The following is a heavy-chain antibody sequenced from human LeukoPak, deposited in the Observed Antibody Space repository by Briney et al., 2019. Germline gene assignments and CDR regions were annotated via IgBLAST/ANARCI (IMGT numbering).Heavy chain of an antibody. J-gene: IGHJ4*02. CDR2: ISGSGGST. Sequence: GGSLRPSCAASGFTFNNAWMSWVRQAPGKGLEWVSSISGSGGSTYYADSVKGRFTISRDNSKNTLYLQMNNLRAEDTAVYYCAKGDYSNYVRSYLDYWGQGTLVTVSS. V-gene: IGHV3-23*01. CDR3: AKGDYSNYVRSYLDY. D-gene: IGHD4-11*01. CDR1: GFTFNNAW.